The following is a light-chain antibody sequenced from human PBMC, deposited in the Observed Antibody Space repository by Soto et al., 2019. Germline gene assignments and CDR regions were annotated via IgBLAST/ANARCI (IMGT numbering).Light chain of an antibody. Sequence: EIVMTQSPSTLSLSLWDRATISCMASQTVSSNLVWYQQKPGQAPKLLIYNTSTIKSGVPYRYSASGSGTDFTLTISRLQPDDFAVYYCQQYDSSSRAFGQGTNVDIK. CDR3: QQYDSSSRA. CDR2: NTS. J-gene: IGKJ1*01. V-gene: IGKV3-20*01. CDR1: QTVSSN.